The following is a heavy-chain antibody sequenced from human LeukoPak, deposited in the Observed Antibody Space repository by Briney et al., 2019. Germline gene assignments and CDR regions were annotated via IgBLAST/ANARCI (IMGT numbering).Heavy chain of an antibody. CDR2: IYTRGST. D-gene: IGHD2-15*01. J-gene: IGHJ3*02. CDR1: GGSINNYY. Sequence: SETLSPTCTVSGGSINNYYWSWIRQPAGKGLEWIGRIYTRGSTNYNPSLKSRVTMSVDTSKNQFSLKLSSVTAADTAVYYCARGRYCSADICSGGDAFDIRGQGTMVSVSS. V-gene: IGHV4-4*07. CDR3: ARGRYCSADICSGGDAFDI.